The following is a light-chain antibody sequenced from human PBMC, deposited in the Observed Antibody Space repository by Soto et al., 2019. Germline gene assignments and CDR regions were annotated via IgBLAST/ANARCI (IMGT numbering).Light chain of an antibody. CDR3: QQRSNWPVT. CDR1: QSVSSY. CDR2: DAF. V-gene: IGKV3-11*01. Sequence: EVVLTQSPATLSLSPGERATLSCRARQSVSSYLAWYQQKPGQAPRLLIYDAFNRATGIPARFSGSGSGTDFTLTISSLEPEDFAVYYCQQRSNWPVTFGQGTRLEIK. J-gene: IGKJ5*01.